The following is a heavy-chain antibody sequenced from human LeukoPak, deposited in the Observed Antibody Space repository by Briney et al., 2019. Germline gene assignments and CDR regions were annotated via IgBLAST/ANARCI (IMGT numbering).Heavy chain of an antibody. J-gene: IGHJ4*02. Sequence: GGSLRLSCAASGFTFSSNYMSWVRQAPGKGLERVSVIYSGGSTYYADSVKGRFTISRDNSKNTLYLQMNSLRAEDTAVYYCARGLAYYDIFTGYYPYYFDYWGQGTLVTVSS. CDR3: ARGLAYYDIFTGYYPYYFDY. CDR2: IYSGGST. D-gene: IGHD3-9*01. CDR1: GFTFSSNY. V-gene: IGHV3-53*01.